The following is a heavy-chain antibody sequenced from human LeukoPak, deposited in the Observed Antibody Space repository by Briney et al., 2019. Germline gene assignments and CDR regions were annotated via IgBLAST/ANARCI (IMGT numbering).Heavy chain of an antibody. CDR3: ARGRAGSYYNNY. CDR1: GFTFSSYE. J-gene: IGHJ4*02. V-gene: IGHV3-48*03. CDR2: ISSSGSTI. Sequence: GGSLRLSCAASGFTFSSYEMNWVRRAPGKGLEWVSYISSSGSTIYYADSVKGRFTISRDNAKNSLYLQMNSLRAEDTAVYYCARGRAGSYYNNYWGQGTLVTVSS. D-gene: IGHD3-10*01.